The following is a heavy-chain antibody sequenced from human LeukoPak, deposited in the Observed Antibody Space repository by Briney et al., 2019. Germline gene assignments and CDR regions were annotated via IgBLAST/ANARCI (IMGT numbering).Heavy chain of an antibody. J-gene: IGHJ4*02. Sequence: SETLSLTRDVSGGSVTSTNCWTWVRQPPGKGLEWIGEVHLDGRTNYNPSLKSVLIMAVDLPENHISLKLSSVTAADTAVYYCAREGGFYRPLDYSGQGTLVTVSS. CDR1: GGSVTSTNC. CDR2: VHLDGRT. V-gene: IGHV4-4*02. CDR3: AREGGFYRPLDY. D-gene: IGHD3-3*01.